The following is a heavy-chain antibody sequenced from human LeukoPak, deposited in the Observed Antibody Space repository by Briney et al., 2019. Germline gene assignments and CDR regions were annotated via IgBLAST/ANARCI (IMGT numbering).Heavy chain of an antibody. J-gene: IGHJ4*02. Sequence: PGGSLRLSCAASGFTFTSYAMSWVRQAPGKGLEWVLAISGSGGSTYYADSVKGRFTISRDNSKNTLFLQMNSLRAEDTAVYYCAIRPWDYDSSGFYDYWGQGTLVTVSS. CDR2: ISGSGGST. CDR1: GFTFTSYA. V-gene: IGHV3-23*01. D-gene: IGHD3-22*01. CDR3: AIRPWDYDSSGFYDY.